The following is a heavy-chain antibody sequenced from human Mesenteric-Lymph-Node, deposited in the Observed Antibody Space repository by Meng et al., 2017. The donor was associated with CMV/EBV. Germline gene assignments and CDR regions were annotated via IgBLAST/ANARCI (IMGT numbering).Heavy chain of an antibody. Sequence: KISCKASGYTFTSYAISWVRQAPGQGLEWMGGIIPIFGTANYAQKVQGRVTITTDESTSTAYMELSSLRAEDTAVYYCARDMRPGITGNYGMDVWGQGTTVTVSS. J-gene: IGHJ6*02. CDR1: GYTFTSYA. CDR3: ARDMRPGITGNYGMDV. D-gene: IGHD1-20*01. CDR2: IIPIFGTA. V-gene: IGHV1-69*05.